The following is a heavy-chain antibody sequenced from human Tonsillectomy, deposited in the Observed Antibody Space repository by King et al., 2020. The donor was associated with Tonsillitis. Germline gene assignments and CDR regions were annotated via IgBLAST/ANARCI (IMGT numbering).Heavy chain of an antibody. Sequence: VQLVESGAEVKKPGESLKISCKGSGYSFTTYWIGWVRQMPGKGLEWMGIIYPDESDTRYSPSFQGQVTISADKFVTTAYLQWTSLKASDTAMYYCARRSGNGFNAQFYYWGQRTLVTVSS. CDR3: ARRSGNGFNAQFYY. D-gene: IGHD1-1*01. CDR2: IYPDESDT. J-gene: IGHJ4*02. V-gene: IGHV5-51*01. CDR1: GYSFTTYW.